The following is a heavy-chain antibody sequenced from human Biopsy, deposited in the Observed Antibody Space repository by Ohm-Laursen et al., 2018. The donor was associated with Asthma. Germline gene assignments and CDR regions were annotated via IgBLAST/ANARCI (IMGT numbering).Heavy chain of an antibody. CDR1: GFSLSDYY. D-gene: IGHD3-3*02. J-gene: IGHJ1*01. V-gene: IGHV3-7*01. CDR3: ARTFHFWSPYHAEHYQL. CDR2: IKHDGSEN. Sequence: SLRLSCAASGFSLSDYYMSWIRQAPGRGLEWVANIKHDGSENNHVDSLKGRFTISRDNAKNSLYLQMNSLRAEDTAVYYCARTFHFWSPYHAEHYQLWGQGTLVTVSS.